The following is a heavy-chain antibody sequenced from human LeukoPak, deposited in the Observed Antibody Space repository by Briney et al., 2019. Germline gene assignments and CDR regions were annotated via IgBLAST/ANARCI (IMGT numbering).Heavy chain of an antibody. D-gene: IGHD4-11*01. CDR2: IYPGDSDT. CDR3: ARRLTTATFDY. V-gene: IGHV5-51*01. J-gene: IGHJ4*02. Sequence: GESLKISCKGSGYSFTSYWISWVRQMPGEGLEWMGIIYPGDSDTRYSPSFQGLVTISVDKSISTAYLQWSSLKASDTAMYYCARRLTTATFDYWGQGTLVTVSS. CDR1: GYSFTSYW.